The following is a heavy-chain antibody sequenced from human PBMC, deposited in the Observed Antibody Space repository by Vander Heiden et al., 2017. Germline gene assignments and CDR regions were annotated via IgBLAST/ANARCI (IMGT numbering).Heavy chain of an antibody. Sequence: VQLVESGGGVVQPGRSLRLFCAAYGFTRSNYGIHWGRQAPGKGLEWVAVTWYDGSRKYFADPVQDRFSISRDNSKVFLQMNSLRAEDTAVYYCARDGRVRGIIIRPYYYYGMDVWGQGTAVTVSS. CDR1: GFTRSNYG. CDR3: ARDGRVRGIIIRPYYYYGMDV. D-gene: IGHD3-10*01. J-gene: IGHJ6*02. V-gene: IGHV3-33*01. CDR2: TWYDGSRK.